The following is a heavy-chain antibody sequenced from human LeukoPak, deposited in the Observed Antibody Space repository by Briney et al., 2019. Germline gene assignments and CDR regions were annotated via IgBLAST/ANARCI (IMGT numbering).Heavy chain of an antibody. CDR2: INPNSGGT. CDR1: VYTFTGYY. V-gene: IGHV1-2*02. J-gene: IGHJ3*02. Sequence: ASVTVSCKSSVYTFTGYYMHWVRQAPGQGLEWMGWINPNSGGTNYAQKFQGRVTMTRDTSISTAYMELSSLRSDDTAVYYGAPTGVSYCSSTSCLGDAFDIWGQGTMVTVSS. D-gene: IGHD2-2*01. CDR3: APTGVSYCSSTSCLGDAFDI.